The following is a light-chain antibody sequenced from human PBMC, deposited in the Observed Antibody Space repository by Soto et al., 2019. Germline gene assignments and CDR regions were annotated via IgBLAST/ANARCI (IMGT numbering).Light chain of an antibody. CDR2: YDD. J-gene: IGLJ3*02. CDR3: AAWDDGLNGQV. V-gene: IGLV1-36*01. Sequence: QSVLTQPPSVSEAPRQRVTISCSGSSSNIGNNAVNWYQQLPGKAPKLLIYYDDLLPSGVSDRFSGSKSGTSASLAISGLQSEDEADYYCAAWDDGLNGQVFGGGTKVTVL. CDR1: SSNIGNNA.